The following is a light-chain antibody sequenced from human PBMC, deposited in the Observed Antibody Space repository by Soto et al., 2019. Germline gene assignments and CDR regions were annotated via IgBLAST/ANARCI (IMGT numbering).Light chain of an antibody. CDR3: QQYGSSCRT. CDR2: GAS. V-gene: IGKV3-20*01. CDR1: QSVSSSY. J-gene: IGKJ1*01. Sequence: IVLTQSTGTLSLSPGERATLSCRASQSVSSSYLAWYQQKPGQAPRLLIYGASSRATGIPDRFSGSGSGTDFTLTISRLEPEDFAVYYCQQYGSSCRTFAQGTKVDNK.